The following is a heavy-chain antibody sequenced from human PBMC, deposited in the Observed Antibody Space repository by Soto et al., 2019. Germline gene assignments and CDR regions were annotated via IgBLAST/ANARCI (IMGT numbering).Heavy chain of an antibody. V-gene: IGHV1-18*01. CDR1: GYTFTSYG. D-gene: IGHD6-13*01. J-gene: IGHJ4*02. CDR2: ISTYNGNT. CDR3: ARVIGGSSIPHHFDY. Sequence: ASVKVSCKASGYTFTSYGISWVRQAPGQGLEWMGWISTYNGNTNYAQKLQGRVTMTTDTSTSTAYMELRSLRSDDTAVYYCARVIGGSSIPHHFDYWGQGVLVTVSS.